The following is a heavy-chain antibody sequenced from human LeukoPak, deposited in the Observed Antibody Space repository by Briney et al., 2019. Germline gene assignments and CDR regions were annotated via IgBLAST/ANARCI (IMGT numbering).Heavy chain of an antibody. CDR1: GYSISSGYY. CDR2: IHHSGST. J-gene: IGHJ4*02. V-gene: IGHV4-38-2*02. CDR3: ARGDLSAFDY. Sequence: SETLSLTCSVSGYSISSGYYWGWIRQPPGKGPEWIGSIHHSGSTYYNPSLKSRVTISVDTSKNQFSLKLTSVTAADTAVYYCARGDLSAFDYWGQGTLVTVSS. D-gene: IGHD2/OR15-2a*01.